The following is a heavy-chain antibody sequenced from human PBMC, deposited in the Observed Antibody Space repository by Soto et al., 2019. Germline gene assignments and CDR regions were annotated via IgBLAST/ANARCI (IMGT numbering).Heavy chain of an antibody. D-gene: IGHD3-3*01. J-gene: IGHJ4*02. Sequence: QVQLVESGGGVVQPGRSLRLSCAASGFTFSSYGMHWVRQAPGKGLEWVAVIWYDGSNKYYADSVKGRFTISRDNSKNTLYRQMNSLRAEDTAVYYGARDRWGYDFWSGYSDWGQGTLVTVSS. CDR2: IWYDGSNK. CDR3: ARDRWGYDFWSGYSD. V-gene: IGHV3-33*01. CDR1: GFTFSSYG.